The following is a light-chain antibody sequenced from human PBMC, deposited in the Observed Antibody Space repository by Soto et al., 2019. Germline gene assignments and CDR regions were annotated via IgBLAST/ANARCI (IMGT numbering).Light chain of an antibody. CDR3: QQYNNWPPT. V-gene: IGKV3-15*01. J-gene: IGKJ1*01. Sequence: EIVMTQSPATLSVSPGERATLSCRASQSXSSNLAWYQQKPGQAPRLLIYGASTRATGIPARFSGSGSGTEFTLTISSLQSEDFAVYYXQQYNNWPPTFGQGTKVEIK. CDR2: GAS. CDR1: QSXSSN.